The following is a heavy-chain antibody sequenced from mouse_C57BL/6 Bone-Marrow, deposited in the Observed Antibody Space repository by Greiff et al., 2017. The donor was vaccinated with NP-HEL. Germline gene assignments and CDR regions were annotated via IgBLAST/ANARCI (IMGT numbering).Heavy chain of an antibody. J-gene: IGHJ3*01. D-gene: IGHD2-1*01. CDR3: ARRYGNFGFAY. V-gene: IGHV1-7*01. Sequence: VQLQQSGAELAKPGASVKLSCKASGYTFNSYWMHWVKQRPGQGLEWIGYINPSSGYTKYNQKFKDKDTLTADKSSSTAYMQLSSLTYEDAAVYYCARRYGNFGFAYWGQGTLVTVSA. CDR1: GYTFNSYW. CDR2: INPSSGYT.